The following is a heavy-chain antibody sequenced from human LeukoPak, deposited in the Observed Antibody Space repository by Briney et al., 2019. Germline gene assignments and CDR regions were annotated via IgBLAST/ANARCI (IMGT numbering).Heavy chain of an antibody. CDR3: AKDADSSGYIRRFDY. J-gene: IGHJ4*02. V-gene: IGHV3-9*01. CDR1: GFTFDDYA. CDR2: ISWNSGSI. D-gene: IGHD3-22*01. Sequence: GGSLRLSCAASGFTFDDYAMHWVRQAPGKGLEWVSGISWNSGSIGYADSVKGRFTIPRDNAKNSLYLQMNSLRAEDTALYYCAKDADSSGYIRRFDYWGQGTLVTVSS.